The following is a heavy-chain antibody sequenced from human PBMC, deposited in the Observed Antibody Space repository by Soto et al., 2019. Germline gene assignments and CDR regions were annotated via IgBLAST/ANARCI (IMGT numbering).Heavy chain of an antibody. Sequence: GGSLRLSCAASGFTFSSYAMSWVRQAPGKGLEWVSAISGSGGSTYCADSVKGRFTISRDNSKNTLYLQMNSLRAEDTAVYYCAKDPPRGYYDSSGYPDYWGQGTLVTVSS. D-gene: IGHD3-22*01. CDR3: AKDPPRGYYDSSGYPDY. CDR2: ISGSGGST. V-gene: IGHV3-23*01. CDR1: GFTFSSYA. J-gene: IGHJ4*02.